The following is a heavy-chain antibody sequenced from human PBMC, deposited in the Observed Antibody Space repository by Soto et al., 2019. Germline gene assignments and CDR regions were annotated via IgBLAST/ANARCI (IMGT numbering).Heavy chain of an antibody. Sequence: GGSLRLSCAASGFNFNIFGLHWVRQTPGKGLEWVAVISYDSTIKYHADSVKGRFTISRDNAKNSLYLQMNSLRAEDTAVYYCVESGGAADYWGQGTLVTVSS. J-gene: IGHJ4*02. CDR3: VESGGAADY. CDR2: ISYDSTIK. V-gene: IGHV3-33*03. CDR1: GFNFNIFG. D-gene: IGHD2-8*02.